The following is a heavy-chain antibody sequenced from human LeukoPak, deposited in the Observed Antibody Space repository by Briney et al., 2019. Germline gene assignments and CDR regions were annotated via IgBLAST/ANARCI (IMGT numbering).Heavy chain of an antibody. J-gene: IGHJ5*02. CDR2: FDPEDGET. V-gene: IGHV1-24*01. CDR3: ATVPSGSYYHWFDP. Sequence: ASVKVSCKVSGYTLTELSMHWVRQAPGKGLEWMGGFDPEDGETIYAQKFQGRVTMTEDTSTDTAYMELSSLRSEDTAVHYCATVPSGSYYHWFDPWGQGTLVTVSS. CDR1: GYTLTELS. D-gene: IGHD1-26*01.